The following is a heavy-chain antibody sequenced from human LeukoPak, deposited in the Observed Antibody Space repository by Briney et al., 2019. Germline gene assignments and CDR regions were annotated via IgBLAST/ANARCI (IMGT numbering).Heavy chain of an antibody. Sequence: GESLKNSCKGSGYSYPTYWIGWVRQMPGRGLEWMGIIYPGDSDTRYSPSFQGQVTISVDKSISTAYLQWSSLKASDTAMYYCARAGGPYSNSDYWGQGTLVTVSS. CDR1: GYSYPTYW. D-gene: IGHD6-13*01. V-gene: IGHV5-51*01. CDR2: IYPGDSDT. CDR3: ARAGGPYSNSDY. J-gene: IGHJ4*01.